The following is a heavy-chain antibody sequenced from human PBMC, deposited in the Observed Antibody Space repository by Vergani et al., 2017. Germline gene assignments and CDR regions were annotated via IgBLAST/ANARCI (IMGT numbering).Heavy chain of an antibody. Sequence: EVQLVESGGGLVKPGGSLRLSCAASGFTFSSYSMNWVRQAPGKGLQWVSSISSSSRYIYYADSVKGRFTISRDNAKNSLYLQMNSLRAEDTAVYYCARRVGYCSSTSCYSGGAFDYWGQGTLVTVSS. CDR3: ARRVGYCSSTSCYSGGAFDY. J-gene: IGHJ4*02. D-gene: IGHD2-2*02. V-gene: IGHV3-21*01. CDR2: ISSSSRYI. CDR1: GFTFSSYS.